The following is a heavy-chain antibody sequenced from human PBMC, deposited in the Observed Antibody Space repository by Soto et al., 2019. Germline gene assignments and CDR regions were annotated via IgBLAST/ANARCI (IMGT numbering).Heavy chain of an antibody. CDR1: GYTFTIYG. CDR2: ISAYNGNT. Sequence: ASVEVYCKSAGYTFTIYGISCVRQAPGKGLEWMGWISAYNGNTNYAQKLQGRVTMTTDTSTSTAYMELRSLRSDDTAVYYCARVIVALIYYYYGMDVWGQGTTVTVSS. CDR3: ARVIVALIYYYYGMDV. J-gene: IGHJ6*02. D-gene: IGHD3-22*01. V-gene: IGHV1-18*01.